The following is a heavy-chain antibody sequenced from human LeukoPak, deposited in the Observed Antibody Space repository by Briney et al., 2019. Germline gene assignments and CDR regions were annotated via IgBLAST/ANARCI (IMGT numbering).Heavy chain of an antibody. D-gene: IGHD3-16*01. CDR2: IKQDGSEK. J-gene: IGHJ5*02. V-gene: IGHV3-7*04. Sequence: GGSLRLSCAASGFTFSNYRMHWVRQAPGKGLEWVANIKQDGSEKYYVDSVKGRFTISRDNAKKSLYLQMNSLRAEDTAVYFCARDMIILQSWGQGTLVTVSS. CDR3: ARDMIILQS. CDR1: GFTFSNYR.